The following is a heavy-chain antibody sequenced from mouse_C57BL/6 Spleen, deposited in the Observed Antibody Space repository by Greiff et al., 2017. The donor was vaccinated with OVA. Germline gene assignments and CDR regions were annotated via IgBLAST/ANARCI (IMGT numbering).Heavy chain of an antibody. V-gene: IGHV1-69*01. CDR3: ARSEGLRRGFAY. CDR2: IDPSDSYT. CDR1: GYTFTSYW. D-gene: IGHD2-4*01. Sequence: VQLQQPGAELVMPGASVKLSCKASGYTFTSYWMHWVKQRPGQGLEWIGEIDPSDSYTNYNQKFKGKSTLTVDKYSSTAYMQLSSLTSEDSAVYYCARSEGLRRGFAYWGQGTLVTVSA. J-gene: IGHJ3*01.